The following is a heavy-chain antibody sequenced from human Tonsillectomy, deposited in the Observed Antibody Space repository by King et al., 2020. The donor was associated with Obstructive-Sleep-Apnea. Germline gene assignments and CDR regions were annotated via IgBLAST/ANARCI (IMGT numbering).Heavy chain of an antibody. CDR1: GFTFSDAW. CDR3: AHIIVVPAALHH. J-gene: IGHJ5*02. D-gene: IGHD2-2*02. Sequence: VQLVESGGGLVKPGGSLRLSCEVSGFTFSDAWMSWVRQAPGKGLEWVGRIKSKIGGGTTDYAAPVKDRFTISRDDSQNTVYLQMNSLKTEDTAVYFCAHIIVVPAALHHWGQGTLVTVSS. V-gene: IGHV3-15*01. CDR2: IKSKIGGGTT.